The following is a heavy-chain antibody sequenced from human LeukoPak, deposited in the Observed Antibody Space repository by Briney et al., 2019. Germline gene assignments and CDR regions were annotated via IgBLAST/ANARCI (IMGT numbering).Heavy chain of an antibody. V-gene: IGHV4-30-4*01. CDR1: SVSISSGGYY. D-gene: IGHD3-22*01. J-gene: IGHJ5*02. CDR3: ARKGSGSSGYYYEGWFDP. Sequence: KPSQTLSLTWTVSSVSISSGGYYWWCTGQPLGKGLEWIGYIYYSGSTYYNPSLKSRVTISVDTSKNQFSLKLSSVTAADTAVYYCARKGSGSSGYYYEGWFDPWGQGTLVTVSS. CDR2: IYYSGST.